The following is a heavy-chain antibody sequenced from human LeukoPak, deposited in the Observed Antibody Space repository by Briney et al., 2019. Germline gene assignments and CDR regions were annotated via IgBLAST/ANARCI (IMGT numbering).Heavy chain of an antibody. CDR2: INSDGSTT. V-gene: IGHV3-74*01. CDR1: GFTFSSYW. Sequence: GGSLRLSCAASGFTFSSYWMHWVRQAPGKGLVWVSRINSDGSTTNYADSVKGRFTISRDNAKNTLYLQMNSLRAEDTAVYYCAGGYYYYYGMDVWGQGTTVTVSS. J-gene: IGHJ6*02. CDR3: AGGYYYYYGMDV.